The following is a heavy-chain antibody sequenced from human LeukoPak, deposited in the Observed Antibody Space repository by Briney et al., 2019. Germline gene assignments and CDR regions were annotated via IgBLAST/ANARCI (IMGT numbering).Heavy chain of an antibody. Sequence: PGGSLRLSCAASGFTFSIYVMSWVRQAPGKGLEWVSTISASGDTTYYADSVKGRFTISRDNAKNTLYLQMNSLRAEDTAVYYCARDLELVYYNSTAYDYWGRGTLVTVSS. CDR3: ARDLELVYYNSTAYDY. V-gene: IGHV3-23*01. J-gene: IGHJ4*01. D-gene: IGHD3-22*01. CDR1: GFTFSIYV. CDR2: ISASGDTT.